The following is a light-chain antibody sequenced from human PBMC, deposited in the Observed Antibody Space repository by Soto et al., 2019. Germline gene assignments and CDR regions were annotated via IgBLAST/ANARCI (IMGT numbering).Light chain of an antibody. J-gene: IGKJ4*01. CDR2: SAS. CDR1: QIVSSTY. Sequence: EIVLTQSPGTLSLSPGERATVSCRASQIVSSTYLAWYQQKPGQAPRLLIHSASSRATGIPDRFSGSGSGADFTLTISRLEPEDFAVYYCQQYGNSPPTTFGGGTKVEIK. CDR3: QQYGNSPPTT. V-gene: IGKV3-20*01.